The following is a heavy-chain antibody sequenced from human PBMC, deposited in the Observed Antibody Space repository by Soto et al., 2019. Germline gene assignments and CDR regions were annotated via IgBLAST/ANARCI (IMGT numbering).Heavy chain of an antibody. CDR1: SGSISNYY. J-gene: IGHJ6*02. Sequence: QVELQESGPGLVKPSETLSLKCSVSSGSISNYYWCWIRQPAGGAMGWIGRVYSTGTTSYYPSLQSRITMSVDTAKNQFFLNWSPVTAADTAMYYCAREKDYYHSALDVWGQETTVTVSS. V-gene: IGHV4-4*07. CDR2: VYSTGTT. CDR3: AREKDYYHSALDV.